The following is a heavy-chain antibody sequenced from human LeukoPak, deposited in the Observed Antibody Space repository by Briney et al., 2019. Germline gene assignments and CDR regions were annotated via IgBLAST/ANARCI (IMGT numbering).Heavy chain of an antibody. CDR3: ARAPFYSTNYRGAFDL. V-gene: IGHV4-59*01. CDR2: ISYIGTT. Sequence: SETLSLTCPVSGGSHCDYYWSWIRQSPGKGLEWIGYISYIGTTYYNPSLMSRLTMSLDTSKNHFSLKVTSVTAADTAVYYCARAPFYSTNYRGAFDLWGQGTMVTVSS. D-gene: IGHD2-8*01. J-gene: IGHJ3*01. CDR1: GGSHCDYY.